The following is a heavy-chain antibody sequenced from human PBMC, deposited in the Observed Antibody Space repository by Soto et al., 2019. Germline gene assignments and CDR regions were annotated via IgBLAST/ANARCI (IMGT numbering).Heavy chain of an antibody. CDR1: GGSISSSSYY. CDR2: IYSLGNT. J-gene: IGHJ4*02. Sequence: QMQLQESGPGLLKPSETLSLTCTVSGGSISSSSYYWGWIRQPPGQGLEWLGTIYSLGNTYYNPSLMSRVTISVDKSKSQLFLKLSSVTAPDTAVYYCARQIYDSSGYYYAYWGQGTLVTVSS. CDR3: ARQIYDSSGYYYAY. D-gene: IGHD3-22*01. V-gene: IGHV4-39*01.